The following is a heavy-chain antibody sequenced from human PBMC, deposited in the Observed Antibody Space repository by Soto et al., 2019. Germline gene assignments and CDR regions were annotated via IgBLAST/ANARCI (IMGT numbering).Heavy chain of an antibody. CDR2: ISGGGGTT. CDR1: GFTFSNYA. J-gene: IGHJ4*02. Sequence: EVQLLESGGGLVQPGGSLGLSCAASGFTFSNYAMSWVRQAPGKGLEWVSVISGGGGTTYYADSVKGRFTISRDNSKNTLDLQMSSLRAEDTALYYCAKAMSTPSRPRNYCDHWGQGTLVTVSS. D-gene: IGHD6-6*01. V-gene: IGHV3-23*01. CDR3: AKAMSTPSRPRNYCDH.